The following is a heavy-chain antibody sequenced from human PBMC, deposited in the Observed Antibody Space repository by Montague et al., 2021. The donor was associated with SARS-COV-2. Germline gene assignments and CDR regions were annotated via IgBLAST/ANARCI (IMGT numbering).Heavy chain of an antibody. J-gene: IGHJ4*02. CDR3: AREKFGDFWSGYYNGYFGY. CDR1: GGSISSYY. V-gene: IGHV4-59*01. CDR2: IYYGGST. Sequence: SETLSLTCTVSGGSISSYYWSWIRQPPGKGLEWIGYIYYGGSTNYNPSLKSRVTISVDTSKNQFSLKLSSVTAADTAVYYCAREKFGDFWSGYYNGYFGYWGQGTLVTVSS. D-gene: IGHD3-3*01.